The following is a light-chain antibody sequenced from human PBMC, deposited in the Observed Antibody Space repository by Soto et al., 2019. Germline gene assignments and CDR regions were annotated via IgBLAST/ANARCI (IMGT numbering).Light chain of an antibody. J-gene: IGLJ2*01. V-gene: IGLV2-14*01. CDR1: RRDVGGYNY. Sequence: QSVLTEPATVSGSPGQSITISCTGTRRDVGGYNYVSWYKQRPGKAPKLVIYDVSHRPSGVSNRFFGSKSGNTASLIISGLQAEDEADYYCFSYSTSRARIFGGGTKVTVL. CDR3: FSYSTSRARI. CDR2: DVS.